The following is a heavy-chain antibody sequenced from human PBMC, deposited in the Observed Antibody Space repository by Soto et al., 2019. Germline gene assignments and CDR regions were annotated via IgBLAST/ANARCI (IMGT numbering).Heavy chain of an antibody. CDR2: ISYDGSNK. V-gene: IGHV3-30-3*01. CDR1: GFTCSSYA. J-gene: IGHJ4*02. Sequence: SLXLSCSASGFTCSSYAIRCVRQSAGKGLECVAVISYDGSNKYYADSVKGRFTISRDNSKNTLYLQMNSLRAEDTAVYYCASSRTSIAAAAVDYWGQGTLVTVSS. D-gene: IGHD6-13*01. CDR3: ASSRTSIAAAAVDY.